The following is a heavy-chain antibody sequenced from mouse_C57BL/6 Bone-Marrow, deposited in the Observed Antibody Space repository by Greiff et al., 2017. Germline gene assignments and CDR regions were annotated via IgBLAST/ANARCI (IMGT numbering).Heavy chain of an antibody. CDR1: GYTFTDYY. J-gene: IGHJ1*03. CDR2: INPYNGGT. CDR3: ARDDGYPQGYFDV. V-gene: IGHV1-19*01. D-gene: IGHD2-3*01. Sequence: VQLQQSGPVLVKPGASVKMSCKASGYTFTDYYMNWVKQSHGKSLEWIGVINPYNGGTSYNQKFKGKATLTVDKSSSAAYMELNSLTSEDSAVHYCARDDGYPQGYFDVWGTGTTVTVSS.